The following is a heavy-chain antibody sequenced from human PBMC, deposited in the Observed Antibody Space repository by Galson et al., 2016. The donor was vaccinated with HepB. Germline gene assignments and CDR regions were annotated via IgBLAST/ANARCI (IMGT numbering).Heavy chain of an antibody. CDR2: ISGYNGNT. J-gene: IGHJ5*01. Sequence: SVKVSCKASGYSFTSYGISWVRQAPGQGLEWMGWISGYNGNTNYAQKLQGRVSMTTDTSTSTAYMELRSLRSDDTAVYYCARVARFSSNWHDSWGQGTLVTVSS. D-gene: IGHD2-2*01. CDR3: ARVARFSSNWHDS. CDR1: GYSFTSYG. V-gene: IGHV1-18*04.